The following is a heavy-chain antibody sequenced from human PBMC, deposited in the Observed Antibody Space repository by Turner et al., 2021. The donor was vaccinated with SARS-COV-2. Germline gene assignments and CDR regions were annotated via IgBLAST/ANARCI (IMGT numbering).Heavy chain of an antibody. CDR1: GGSISSSSYY. CDR3: ARLGDAYDFWSGYYLTYGMDV. V-gene: IGHV4-39*01. CDR2: ICYSGST. J-gene: IGHJ6*02. Sequence: QLQLQESGPGLVKPSETLSLTCTVSGGSISSSSYYWGWIRQPPGKGLEWIGTICYSGSTYYNSSLKSRVTISVDTSKNQFSLRLSSVTAADTAVYYCARLGDAYDFWSGYYLTYGMDVWGQGTTVTVSS. D-gene: IGHD3-3*01.